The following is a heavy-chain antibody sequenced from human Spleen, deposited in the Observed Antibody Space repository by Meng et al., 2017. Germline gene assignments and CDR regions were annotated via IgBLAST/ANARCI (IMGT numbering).Heavy chain of an antibody. CDR2: IYQSGST. CDR1: GYSITGSYN. Sequence: GSLRLSCAVSGYSITGSYNWGWIRQSPGKGLEWIGSIYQSGSTYYNPSLKSRVTMSADTSKNQFSLKLTSVTAADTAVYYCATSLHYGGYAFDIWGQGTMVTVSS. D-gene: IGHD4-23*01. CDR3: ATSLHYGGYAFDI. J-gene: IGHJ3*02. V-gene: IGHV4-38-2*01.